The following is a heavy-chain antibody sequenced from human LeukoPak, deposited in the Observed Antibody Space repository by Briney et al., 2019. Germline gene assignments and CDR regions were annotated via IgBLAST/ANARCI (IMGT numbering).Heavy chain of an antibody. CDR3: ARDGSASYFNL. Sequence: SQTLSLTCAISGDSVSSDSAVWNWIRQSPSRGLEWLGRTYYRSKWNSHYAESVKSRLTINPDTSRNQFSLQLNSATPEDTAVYYCARDGSASYFNLWGQGTLVTVSS. D-gene: IGHD3-10*01. CDR2: TYYRSKWNS. V-gene: IGHV6-1*01. J-gene: IGHJ5*02. CDR1: GDSVSSDSAV.